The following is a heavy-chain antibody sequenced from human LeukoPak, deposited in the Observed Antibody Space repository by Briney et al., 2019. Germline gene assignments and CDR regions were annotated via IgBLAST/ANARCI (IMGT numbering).Heavy chain of an antibody. D-gene: IGHD3-10*01. CDR3: ARTSHRGADAFDI. Sequence: ASVKVSCKASGYIFTGYYMHWVRQAPGQGLEWMGWISAYNGNTNYAQKLQGRVTMTTDTSTSTVYMELRSLRSDDTAVYYCARTSHRGADAFDIWGQGTLVTVSS. J-gene: IGHJ3*02. CDR2: ISAYNGNT. V-gene: IGHV1-18*04. CDR1: GYIFTGYY.